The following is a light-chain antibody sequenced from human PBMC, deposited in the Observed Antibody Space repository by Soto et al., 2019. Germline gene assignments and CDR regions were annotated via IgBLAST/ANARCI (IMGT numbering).Light chain of an antibody. V-gene: IGKV1-5*01. CDR2: DAS. CDR1: QGIRSW. CDR3: QHYNSYSEA. J-gene: IGKJ1*01. Sequence: EIKMTQSPCSVSAYVGDRVTITCRASQGIRSWLAWYQQKPGQAPKLLIYDASSLESGVPSRFSGSGSGTEFTLTISSLQPDDFATYYCQHYNSYSEAFGQGTKVDIK.